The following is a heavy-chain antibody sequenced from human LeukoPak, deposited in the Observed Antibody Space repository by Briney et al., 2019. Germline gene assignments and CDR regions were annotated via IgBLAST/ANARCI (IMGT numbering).Heavy chain of an antibody. J-gene: IGHJ4*02. D-gene: IGHD3-22*01. CDR3: AREGYYDSSGYCGY. V-gene: IGHV3-11*04. CDR1: GFTFSHYY. CDR2: ISSSGSTI. Sequence: GGSLRLSCAASGFTFSHYYMSWIRQAPGKGVEWVSYISSSGSTIYYTDSVKGRFTISRDNAKNSLYMQMNSLRAEDTAVYYCAREGYYDSSGYCGYWGQGTLVTVSS.